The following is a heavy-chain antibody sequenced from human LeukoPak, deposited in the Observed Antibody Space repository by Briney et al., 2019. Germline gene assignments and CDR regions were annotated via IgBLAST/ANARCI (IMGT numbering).Heavy chain of an antibody. CDR3: AKTLNRGGFFGVVIIDQYYGMDV. V-gene: IGHV3-30*18. CDR1: GFTFSSYG. D-gene: IGHD3-3*01. J-gene: IGHJ6*02. Sequence: GGSLRLSCAASGFTFSSYGMHWVRQAPGKGLEWVAVISYDGSNKYYADSVKGRFTISRDNSKNTLYLQMNSLRAEDTAVYYCAKTLNRGGFFGVVIIDQYYGMDVWGQGTTVTVS. CDR2: ISYDGSNK.